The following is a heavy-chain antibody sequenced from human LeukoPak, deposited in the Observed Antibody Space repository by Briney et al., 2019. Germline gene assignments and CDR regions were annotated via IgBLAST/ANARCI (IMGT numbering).Heavy chain of an antibody. D-gene: IGHD5-24*01. Sequence: PSETLSLTCSVSGXSISSHYYNWIRQSPGKGPEWIGRISYSGSTNYNPSLQSRVTISIDTSKNQFSLRLTSVTAADTAVYYCARRGVEMSAVRPDNWLDPWGQGTLVTVSS. CDR2: ISYSGST. CDR1: GXSISSHY. J-gene: IGHJ5*02. CDR3: ARRGVEMSAVRPDNWLDP. V-gene: IGHV4-59*08.